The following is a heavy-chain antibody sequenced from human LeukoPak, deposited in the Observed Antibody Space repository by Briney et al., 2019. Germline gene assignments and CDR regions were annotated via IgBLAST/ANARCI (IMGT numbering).Heavy chain of an antibody. D-gene: IGHD5-18*01. Sequence: SETLSLTCTASRCTMSSYYRSWIRQPPGKGLEWIGDIYYSGSTYYDPSLKSRFTISVDTSKNQLCLKLSSLTAADTAVYYCGRTGREYRYGPSYYYGMDVWGQGTTVTVSS. CDR1: RCTMSSYY. CDR2: IYYSGST. J-gene: IGHJ6*02. V-gene: IGHV4-59*01. CDR3: GRTGREYRYGPSYYYGMDV.